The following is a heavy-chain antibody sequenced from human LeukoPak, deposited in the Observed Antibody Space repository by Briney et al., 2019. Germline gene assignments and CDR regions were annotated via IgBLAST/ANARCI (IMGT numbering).Heavy chain of an antibody. CDR1: GFTLSSYA. CDR2: ISDSGNT. J-gene: IGHJ4*02. D-gene: IGHD1-26*01. V-gene: IGHV3-23*01. Sequence: PGGSLRLSCAASGFTLSSYAMSWVRQAPGKGLEWVSAISDSGNTYHADSVKGRFTISRDNSKNTLYLQMNSLRREDTAMYYCARDRLGPSALGYWGQGTLVTVSS. CDR3: ARDRLGPSALGY.